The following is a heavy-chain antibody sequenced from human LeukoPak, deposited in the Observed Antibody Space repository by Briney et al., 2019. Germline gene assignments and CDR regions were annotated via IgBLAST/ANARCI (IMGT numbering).Heavy chain of an antibody. J-gene: IGHJ4*02. CDR2: ISHTEGT. Sequence: SETLSLTCGVFGVSINDYYWSWIRQSPGKGLEWIGEISHTEGTRYNPSLESRVTMSVGTSENQLFLKLVFVNAAETAVYFLGRIRCGHSGSVCYNHWGLGTLVTVSS. CDR3: GRIRCGHSGSVCYNH. D-gene: IGHD3-9*01. V-gene: IGHV4-34*01. CDR1: GVSINDYY.